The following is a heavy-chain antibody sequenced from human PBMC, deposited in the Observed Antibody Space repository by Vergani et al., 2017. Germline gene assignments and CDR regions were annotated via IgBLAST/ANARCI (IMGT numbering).Heavy chain of an antibody. CDR1: GGSISSGGYY. CDR3: ARGEDSGVLLWFGEFRY. Sequence: QVQLQESGPGLVKPSQTLSLTCTVSGGSISSGGYYWSWIRQHPGKGLEWIGYIYYSGTTYYHPSLTSRVTISVDTSKNQFSLKLSAVTAADTAVYYCARGEDSGVLLWFGEFRYWGQGTLVTVSS. J-gene: IGHJ4*02. CDR2: IYYSGTT. D-gene: IGHD3-10*01. V-gene: IGHV4-31*03.